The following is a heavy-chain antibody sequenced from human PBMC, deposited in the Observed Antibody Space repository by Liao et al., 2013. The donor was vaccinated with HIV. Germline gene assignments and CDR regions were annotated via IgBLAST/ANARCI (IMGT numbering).Heavy chain of an antibody. V-gene: IGHV4-59*12. CDR3: ARVLNLWYFDL. CDR1: GGSISPYY. CDR2: IHYRGST. Sequence: QVQLQESGPGLVKPSETLSLTCTVSGGSISPYYWSWIRQPPGKTLEWIGFIHYRGSTNYNPSFNSRVTISVDTSKNQFSLKLRSVTAADTAVYYCARVLNLWYFDLWGRGTLVTVSS. J-gene: IGHJ2*01.